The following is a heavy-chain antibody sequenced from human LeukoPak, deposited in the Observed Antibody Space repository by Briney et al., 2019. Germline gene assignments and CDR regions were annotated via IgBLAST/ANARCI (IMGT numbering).Heavy chain of an antibody. J-gene: IGHJ3*02. CDR3: ARLAYYYDSSGYLDAFDI. Sequence: PSETLSLTCTVSGGSISSYYWSWIRQPPGKGLEWIGYIYYSGSTNYNPSLKSRVTISVDTSKNQFSLKLSSVTAADTAVYYCARLAYYYDSSGYLDAFDIWGQGTMVTVSS. D-gene: IGHD3-22*01. CDR2: IYYSGST. V-gene: IGHV4-59*08. CDR1: GGSISSYY.